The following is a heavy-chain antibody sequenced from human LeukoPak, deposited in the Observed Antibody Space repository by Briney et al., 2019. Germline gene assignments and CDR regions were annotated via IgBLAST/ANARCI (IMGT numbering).Heavy chain of an antibody. CDR3: ARVVYGDSSKDFDY. D-gene: IGHD4-17*01. J-gene: IGHJ4*02. Sequence: SETLSLTCAVYGESFSDYYWSWIRQPPGRGLEWIGEVNHGGTTNYNPSLKSRVIISADTSKNQFSLKLNSVTAADTAVYYCARVVYGDSSKDFDYWGQGTLVTVSS. CDR1: GESFSDYY. CDR2: VNHGGTT. V-gene: IGHV4-34*01.